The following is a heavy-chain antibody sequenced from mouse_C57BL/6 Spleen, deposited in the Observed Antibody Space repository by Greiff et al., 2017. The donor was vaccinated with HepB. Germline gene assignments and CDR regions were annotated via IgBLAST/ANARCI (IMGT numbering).Heavy chain of an antibody. Sequence: QVQLKESGPELVKPGASVKISCKASGYAFSSSWMNWVKQRPGKGLEWIGRIYPGDGDTNYNGKFKGKATLTADKSSSTAYMQLSSLTSEDSAVYFCARQGLYYDYDDAMDYWGQGTSVTVSS. CDR2: IYPGDGDT. D-gene: IGHD2-4*01. CDR1: GYAFSSSW. CDR3: ARQGLYYDYDDAMDY. V-gene: IGHV1-82*01. J-gene: IGHJ4*01.